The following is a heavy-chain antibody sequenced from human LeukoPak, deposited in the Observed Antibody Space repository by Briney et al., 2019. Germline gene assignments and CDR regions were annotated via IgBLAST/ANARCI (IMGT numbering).Heavy chain of an antibody. J-gene: IGHJ3*02. Sequence: SETLSLTCTVSGGSISSYYWSWIRQPPGKGLEWIGFIYYRGSTNYSPSLESRVTISVDTSKNRFSLKLSSVTAADTAVYYCARDRYSGYDGFGAFDIWGQGTMVTVSS. CDR1: GGSISSYY. CDR2: IYYRGST. D-gene: IGHD5-12*01. CDR3: ARDRYSGYDGFGAFDI. V-gene: IGHV4-59*01.